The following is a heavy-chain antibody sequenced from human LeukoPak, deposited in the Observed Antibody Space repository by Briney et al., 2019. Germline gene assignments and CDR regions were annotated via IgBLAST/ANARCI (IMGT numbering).Heavy chain of an antibody. CDR2: VYFSGNT. D-gene: IGHD2-15*01. CDR3: ARQGPHCSGGSCYQDKYFQH. V-gene: IGHV4-59*08. J-gene: IGHJ1*01. Sequence: SETLSLTCTVSGGSISSYYWSWIRQPPGKGLEWIGYVYFSGNTKYNPTLENRVTISVDRSKNQFSLKLSSVTAADTAVYYCARQGPHCSGGSCYQDKYFQHWGQGTLVTVSS. CDR1: GGSISSYY.